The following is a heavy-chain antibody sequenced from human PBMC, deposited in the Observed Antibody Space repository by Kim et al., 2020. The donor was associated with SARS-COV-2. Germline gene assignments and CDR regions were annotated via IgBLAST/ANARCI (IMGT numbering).Heavy chain of an antibody. V-gene: IGHV1-2*04. D-gene: IGHD3-22*01. CDR1: GYTFTGYY. J-gene: IGHJ4*02. CDR3: ARGMDSSGYDY. Sequence: ASVKVSCKASGYTFTGYYMHWVRQAPGQGLELLCLLQRTLGCTNYAQKFQGWVTMTRDTSISTAYMELSRLRSDDTAVYYCARGMDSSGYDYWGQGTLVTVSS. CDR2: LQRTLGCT.